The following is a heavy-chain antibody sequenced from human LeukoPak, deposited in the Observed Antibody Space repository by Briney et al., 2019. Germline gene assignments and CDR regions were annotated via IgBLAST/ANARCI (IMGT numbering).Heavy chain of an antibody. CDR3: ARESVGATRSVY. J-gene: IGHJ4*02. D-gene: IGHD1-26*01. Sequence: ASVKVSCKASGYTFTSYYMHWVRQAPGQGLEWMGIINPSGGITTYAQKFQDRVTMTRDTSTSTVYMGLSSLRSEDTAVYYCARESVGATRSVYWGQGTLVTVSS. V-gene: IGHV1-46*01. CDR2: INPSGGIT. CDR1: GYTFTSYY.